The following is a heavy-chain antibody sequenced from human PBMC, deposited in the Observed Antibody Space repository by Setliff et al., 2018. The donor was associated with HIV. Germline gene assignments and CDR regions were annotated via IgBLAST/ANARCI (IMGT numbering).Heavy chain of an antibody. D-gene: IGHD3-22*01. J-gene: IGHJ5*02. Sequence: LRLSCAASGFTFSNYWMSWVRQAPGKGLEWVAHINQDGSEKNHVDSVKGRFTISRDNAKNSLYLQMNSLRAEDTAVYYCAKSYFDRSGYLGSWGQGTLVTVSS. V-gene: IGHV3-7*01. CDR3: AKSYFDRSGYLGS. CDR1: GFTFSNYW. CDR2: INQDGSEK.